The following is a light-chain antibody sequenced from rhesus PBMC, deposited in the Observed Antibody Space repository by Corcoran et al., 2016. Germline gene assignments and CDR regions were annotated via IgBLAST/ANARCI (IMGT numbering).Light chain of an antibody. Sequence: QMTQSPSALSASVGDSVTISCRASHNIYSNLAWYQQKPGKAPKLLIYAASRLQTGLPSRFSGSGSGTDCTLTISSLQPEDSAAYYCQHYYDNPLTFGGGTKVDLK. J-gene: IGKJ4*01. V-gene: IGKV1S12*01. CDR3: QHYYDNPLT. CDR2: AAS. CDR1: HNIYSN.